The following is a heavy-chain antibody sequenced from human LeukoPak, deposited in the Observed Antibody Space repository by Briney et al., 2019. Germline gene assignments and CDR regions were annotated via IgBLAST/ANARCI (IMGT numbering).Heavy chain of an antibody. CDR2: IYYSGST. J-gene: IGHJ3*02. V-gene: IGHV4-59*01. CDR1: GGSISSYY. CDR3: ARRLSCSGGSCYSFMRLGAFDI. D-gene: IGHD2-15*01. Sequence: PSETLSLACTVSGGSISSYYWSWIRQPPGKGLEWIGYIYYSGSTNYNPSLKSRVTISVDTSKNQFSLKLSSVTAADTAVYYCARRLSCSGGSCYSFMRLGAFDIWGQGTMVTVSS.